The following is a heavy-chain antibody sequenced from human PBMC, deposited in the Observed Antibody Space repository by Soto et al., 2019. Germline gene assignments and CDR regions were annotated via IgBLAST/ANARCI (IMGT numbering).Heavy chain of an antibody. CDR1: GFAFGSYG. J-gene: IGHJ4*02. CDR2: LSGSSLTV. Sequence: EVQLLESGGGLVQPGGSLRLTCAASGFAFGSYGMSWVRQAPGKGLEWVSSLSGSSLTVYYADSVKGRFTISRDNPDNTLFLEMTSLRAEDTAFYYCAKDTRIAARPIGYFDHWGQGTLVTVSS. CDR3: AKDTRIAARPIGYFDH. D-gene: IGHD6-6*01. V-gene: IGHV3-23*01.